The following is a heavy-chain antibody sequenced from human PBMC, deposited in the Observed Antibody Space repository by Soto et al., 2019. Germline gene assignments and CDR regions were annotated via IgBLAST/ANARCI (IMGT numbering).Heavy chain of an antibody. D-gene: IGHD2-15*01. Sequence: QVQLVESGGGVVQPGRSLRLSCAASGFSFSNCGMHWVRQAPGKGLEWVAAISSDGSDKYYSESVKGRVTISRDNSKNALCRQMNRRRGEDTAVYDSVKGSEVARQELDYWGQGTLVTVSS. CDR3: VKGSEVARQELDY. J-gene: IGHJ4*02. CDR2: ISSDGSDK. V-gene: IGHV3-30*18. CDR1: GFSFSNCG.